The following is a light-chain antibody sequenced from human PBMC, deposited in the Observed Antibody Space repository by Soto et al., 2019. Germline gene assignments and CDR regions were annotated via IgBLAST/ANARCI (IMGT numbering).Light chain of an antibody. J-gene: IGLJ3*02. CDR1: SSDVGGYNY. Sequence: QSVLTQPASVSGSPGQSITISCTGTSSDVGGYNYVSWYQQHPGKAPKLLIHSDNMRPSGVPDRFSGSKSGTSASLAISGLQSEDEADYYCSTWDDRLTGWVFGGGTKVTVL. CDR3: STWDDRLTGWV. CDR2: SDN. V-gene: IGLV2-14*01.